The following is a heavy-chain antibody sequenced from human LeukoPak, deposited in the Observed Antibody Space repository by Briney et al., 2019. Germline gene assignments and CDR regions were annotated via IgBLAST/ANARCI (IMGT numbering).Heavy chain of an antibody. CDR1: GYTFTGYY. V-gene: IGHV1-2*02. CDR2: INPNSGGT. Sequence: ASVKVSCKASGYTFTGYYMHWVRQAPGQGLEWMGWINPNSGGTNYAQKFQGRVTITADESTSTAYMELSSLRSEDTAVYYCARGIVDTAMVYWFDPWGQGTLVTVSS. J-gene: IGHJ5*02. D-gene: IGHD5-18*01. CDR3: ARGIVDTAMVYWFDP.